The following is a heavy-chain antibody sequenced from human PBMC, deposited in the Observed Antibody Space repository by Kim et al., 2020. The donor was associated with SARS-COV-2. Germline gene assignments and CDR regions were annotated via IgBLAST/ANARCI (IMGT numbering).Heavy chain of an antibody. D-gene: IGHD3-3*01. CDR3: ATQPSVLGVVGNHDAFDI. CDR2: FDPVDGTT. CDR1: GYTFTGLS. J-gene: IGHJ3*02. Sequence: ASVKVSCKVSGYTFTGLSMNWVRQAPGQGLEWMGGFDPVDGTTIYAQKFQGRVTITADTSTDTAYMELSSLRSEDTAVYYCATQPSVLGVVGNHDAFDIW. V-gene: IGHV1-24*01.